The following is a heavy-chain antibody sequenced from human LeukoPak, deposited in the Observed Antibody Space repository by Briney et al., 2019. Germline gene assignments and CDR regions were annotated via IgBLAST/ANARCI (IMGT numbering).Heavy chain of an antibody. CDR1: GFTFSSYG. V-gene: IGHV3-33*01. CDR3: ARVTDSSGWYWYFDY. CDR2: IGYDGSNK. Sequence: GGSLRLSCAASGFTFSSYGMHWVRQAPGKGLEGVAVIGYDGSNKYYADSVKGRFTISRDNSKNTLYLQMNSLRAEDTAVYYCARVTDSSGWYWYFDYWGQGTLVTVSS. D-gene: IGHD6-19*01. J-gene: IGHJ4*02.